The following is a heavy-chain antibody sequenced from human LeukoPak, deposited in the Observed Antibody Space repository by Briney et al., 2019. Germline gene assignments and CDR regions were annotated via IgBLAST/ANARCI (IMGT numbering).Heavy chain of an antibody. V-gene: IGHV3-48*04. CDR1: GFTFSSYT. Sequence: GGSLRLSCAASGFTFSSYTMNWVRQPPGKGLEWVSNIGTSSTTIYYADSVKGRFTISRDNAKNPLYLQMNSLRAEDTAVYYCARAPSKYDFWSGYHYYYMDVWGKGTTVTVSS. J-gene: IGHJ6*03. CDR2: IGTSSTTI. CDR3: ARAPSKYDFWSGYHYYYMDV. D-gene: IGHD3-3*01.